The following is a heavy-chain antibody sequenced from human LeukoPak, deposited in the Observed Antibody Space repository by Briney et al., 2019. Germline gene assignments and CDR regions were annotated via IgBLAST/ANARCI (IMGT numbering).Heavy chain of an antibody. D-gene: IGHD3-22*01. V-gene: IGHV1-18*01. CDR2: ISAYNGNT. J-gene: IGHJ6*03. CDR3: ARDARGDYDTNVYYYYFYMDV. Sequence: ASVKVSCKASGYTFTSYGISWVRQAPGQGLEWMGWISAYNGNTNYAQTLQGRVTMTTDTSTSTAYMELRSLRAEDTALYHCARDARGDYDTNVYYYYFYMDVWGKGTTVTVSS. CDR1: GYTFTSYG.